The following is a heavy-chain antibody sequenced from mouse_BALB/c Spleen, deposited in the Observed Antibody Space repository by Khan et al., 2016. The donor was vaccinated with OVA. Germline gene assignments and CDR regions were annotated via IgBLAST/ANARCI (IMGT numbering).Heavy chain of an antibody. CDR1: GYSITSDYA. V-gene: IGHV3-2*02. D-gene: IGHD1-1*01. J-gene: IGHJ2*01. CDR3: ARVYGGDFDY. Sequence: VQLKESGPGQVKPSQSLSLICTVTGYSITSDYAWNWIRQFPGNKLEWMGFISYSGNTKYNPSLKSRISITRDTSKNQFFLQLNSVTTEDTATYYCARVYGGDFDYWGQGTTLTVSS. CDR2: ISYSGNT.